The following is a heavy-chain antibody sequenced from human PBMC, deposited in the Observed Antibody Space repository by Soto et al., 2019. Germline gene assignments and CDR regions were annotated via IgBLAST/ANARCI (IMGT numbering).Heavy chain of an antibody. J-gene: IGHJ6*02. D-gene: IGHD3-9*01. CDR3: ARSPYTTGYHYGMDV. CDR1: GGTFSSYA. CDR2: IIPIFGTA. V-gene: IGHV1-69*13. Sequence: SVKVSCKASGGTFSSYAISWVRQAPGQGLEWMGGIIPIFGTANYAQKFQGRVTITADESTSTAYMELSSLRAEDTAVYYCARSPYTTGYHYGMDVWGQGTTVTVSS.